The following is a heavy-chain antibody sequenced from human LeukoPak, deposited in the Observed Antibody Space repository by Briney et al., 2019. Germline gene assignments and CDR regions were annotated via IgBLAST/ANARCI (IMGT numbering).Heavy chain of an antibody. CDR1: GGSISSYY. J-gene: IGHJ4*02. D-gene: IGHD2-15*01. V-gene: IGHV4-59*01. CDR2: IYYSGST. CDR3: ARHAQKWSQNHAADY. Sequence: SETLSLTCTVSGGSISSYYWSWIRQPPGKGLEWIGYIYYSGSTNYNPSLKSRVTISVDTSKNQFSLKLSSVTAADTAVYYCARHAQKWSQNHAADYWGQGTLVTVSS.